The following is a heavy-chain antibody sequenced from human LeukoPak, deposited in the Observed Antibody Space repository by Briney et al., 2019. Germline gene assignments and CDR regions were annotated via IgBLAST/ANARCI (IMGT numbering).Heavy chain of an antibody. CDR3: AKDMRGGGETYGSGSYSGLLYGGMDV. CDR1: GFTFSSYA. Sequence: GGSVRLSCAASGFTFSSYAMHWVRQAPGKGLEWVAVISYDGSNKYYADSVKGRFTISRDNSKNTLYLQMNSLRTEDTAVYYCAKDMRGGGETYGSGSYSGLLYGGMDVWGQGTTVTVSS. V-gene: IGHV3-30-3*01. D-gene: IGHD3-10*01. J-gene: IGHJ6*02. CDR2: ISYDGSNK.